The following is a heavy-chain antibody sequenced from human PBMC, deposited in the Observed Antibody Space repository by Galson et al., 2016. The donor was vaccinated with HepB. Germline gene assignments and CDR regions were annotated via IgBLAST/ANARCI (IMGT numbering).Heavy chain of an antibody. D-gene: IGHD2-15*01. CDR3: AHGSRVGVFSLFDS. CDR2: IYWDDDK. CDR1: GFSLSSSGVG. V-gene: IGHV2-5*02. Sequence: PALVKPTQTLTLTCTFSGFSLSSSGVGVGWIRQPPGKALEWLALIYWDDDKRYSPSLKSRLTITKDTSKNQVVLIMTNLDPADTVTYYCAHGSRVGVFSLFDSWGQGTLVTVSS. J-gene: IGHJ4*02.